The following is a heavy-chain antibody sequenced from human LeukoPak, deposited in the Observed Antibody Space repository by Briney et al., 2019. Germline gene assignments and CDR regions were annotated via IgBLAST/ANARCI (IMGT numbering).Heavy chain of an antibody. CDR3: ARDRAAAGRRFDP. CDR2: IYYSGTT. D-gene: IGHD6-13*01. Sequence: SETLSLTCTVSGGSISSHYWSWIRQPPGKGLEWIGYIYYSGTTNYNPSLKSRVTISVDTSKNQFSLKLSSVTAADTAVYYCARDRAAAGRRFDPWGQGTLVTVSS. CDR1: GGSISSHY. J-gene: IGHJ5*02. V-gene: IGHV4-59*11.